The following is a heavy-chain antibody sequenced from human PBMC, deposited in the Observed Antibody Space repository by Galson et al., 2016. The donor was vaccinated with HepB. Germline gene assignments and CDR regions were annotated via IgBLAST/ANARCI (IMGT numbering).Heavy chain of an antibody. D-gene: IGHD2-15*01. V-gene: IGHV3-53*01. Sequence: SLRLSCAASGFIVSNNYMNWVRQAPGKGLQWVSVISSGGSTYYADSVKGRFTIPRDSSKNTLHLTMSSLRGDDTAVYYCATEPLCSGGSCYSGFDYWGQGILVTVSS. CDR2: ISSGGST. CDR3: ATEPLCSGGSCYSGFDY. J-gene: IGHJ4*02. CDR1: GFIVSNNY.